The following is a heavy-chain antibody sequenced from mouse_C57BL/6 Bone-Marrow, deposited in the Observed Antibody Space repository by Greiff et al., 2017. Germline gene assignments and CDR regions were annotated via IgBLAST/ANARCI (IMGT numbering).Heavy chain of an antibody. V-gene: IGHV1-64*01. CDR2: IHPNSGST. CDR3: ARREVYYDYFYAMDY. Sequence: VQLQQPGAELVKPGASVKLSCKASGYTFTSYWMHWVKQRPGQGLEWIGMIHPNSGSTNYNEKFKSKATLTVDKSSSTAYMQLSSLTSEDFAVYYCARREVYYDYFYAMDYWGQGTSVTVSS. D-gene: IGHD2-4*01. CDR1: GYTFTSYW. J-gene: IGHJ4*01.